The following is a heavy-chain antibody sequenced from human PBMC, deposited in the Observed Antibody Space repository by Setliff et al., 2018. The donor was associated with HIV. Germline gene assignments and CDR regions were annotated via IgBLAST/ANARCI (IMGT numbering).Heavy chain of an antibody. D-gene: IGHD6-19*01. J-gene: IGHJ4*02. CDR2: MYYSGSA. V-gene: IGHV4-4*07. CDR3: ASHSGGWNYYLDY. CDR1: GGSTIGYH. Sequence: SETLSLTCSVSGGSTIGYHWNWIRQSAGKGLEWIGRMYYSGSADYNPSLKSRVIMSIDTSKNQFSLKVNSVTAADTAVYYCASHSGGWNYYLDYWGQGTLVTVSS.